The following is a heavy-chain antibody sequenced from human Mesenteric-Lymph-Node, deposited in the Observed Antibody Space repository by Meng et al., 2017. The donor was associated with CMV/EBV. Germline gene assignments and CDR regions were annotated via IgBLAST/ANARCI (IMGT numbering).Heavy chain of an antibody. D-gene: IGHD1-26*01. CDR3: ARVRSGSYLSALGY. J-gene: IGHJ4*02. Sequence: ASVKVSCKASGYTFIDYYMHWVRQAPGQGLEWVGWINPKSGATNYAQKFQGRVTMTRDTSISTAYMELSRLRSDDTAVYYCARVRSGSYLSALGYWGQGTLVTVSS. CDR1: GYTFIDYY. CDR2: INPKSGAT. V-gene: IGHV1-2*02.